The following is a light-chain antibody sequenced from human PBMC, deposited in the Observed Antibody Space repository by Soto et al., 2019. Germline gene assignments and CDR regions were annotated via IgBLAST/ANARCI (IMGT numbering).Light chain of an antibody. CDR2: DAS. J-gene: IGKJ1*01. Sequence: EIVLTQSPATLSLSPGERATLSCRASQSVSTYVAWFQHKLGQAPRLLIYDASYRAIGVPARFSGSGSGTDFTLTISRLEPEDFAVYYCQQYGSSLWTFGQGTKVDI. CDR3: QQYGSSLWT. CDR1: QSVSTY. V-gene: IGKV3-20*01.